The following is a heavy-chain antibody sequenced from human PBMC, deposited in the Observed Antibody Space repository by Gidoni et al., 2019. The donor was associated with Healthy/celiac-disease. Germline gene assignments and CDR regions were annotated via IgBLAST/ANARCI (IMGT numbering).Heavy chain of an antibody. CDR1: GFTFSSYA. D-gene: IGHD2-15*01. J-gene: IGHJ6*02. Sequence: EVQLLESGGGLVQPGGSLRLSCAASGFTFSSYAMSWVRQAQGKGLGWVSAISGSGGSTYYADSVKGLFTISRDNSKNTLYLQMNSLRAEDTAVYYCAKDLGYCSGGSCYRGIYYYYGMDVWGQGTTVTVSS. V-gene: IGHV3-23*01. CDR2: ISGSGGST. CDR3: AKDLGYCSGGSCYRGIYYYYGMDV.